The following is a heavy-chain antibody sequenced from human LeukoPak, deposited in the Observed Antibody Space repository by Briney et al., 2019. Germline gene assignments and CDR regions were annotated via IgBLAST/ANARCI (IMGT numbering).Heavy chain of an antibody. CDR2: ISGTDDST. CDR1: GFFFSYYD. D-gene: IGHD3-22*01. CDR3: ARDRAVGYYDSGGHVIFDY. J-gene: IGHJ4*02. Sequence: GGSLRLSCVASGFFFSYYDMNWVRQTPGKGLEWVSTISGTDDSTYYADSVKGRFTISRDNSKNTLYLQMDSLRAEDTAVYHCARDRAVGYYDSGGHVIFDYWGQGTLVTVSS. V-gene: IGHV3-23*01.